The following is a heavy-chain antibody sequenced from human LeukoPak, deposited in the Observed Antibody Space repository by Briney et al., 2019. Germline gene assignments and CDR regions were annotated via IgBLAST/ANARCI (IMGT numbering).Heavy chain of an antibody. J-gene: IGHJ3*02. Sequence: PGVSLRLSCAASGVTFSSYGMHWVRQAPGKGLEWVAVIWYDGSNKYYADSVKGRFTISRDNSKNTLYLQMNSLRAEDMAVYYCARIEWERLGRAFDIWGQGTMVTVSS. CDR3: ARIEWERLGRAFDI. V-gene: IGHV3-33*01. D-gene: IGHD1-26*01. CDR1: GVTFSSYG. CDR2: IWYDGSNK.